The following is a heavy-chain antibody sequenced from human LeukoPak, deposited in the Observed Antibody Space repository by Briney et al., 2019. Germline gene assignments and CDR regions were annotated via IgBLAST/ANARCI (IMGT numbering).Heavy chain of an antibody. CDR3: ASSYGTGVVPAARERRFDY. J-gene: IGHJ4*02. CDR1: GFTFSDYY. D-gene: IGHD2-2*01. CDR2: ISSSGSTI. Sequence: GVSLRLSCAASGFTFSDYYMSWIRQGPGKGLEWVSYISSSGSTIYYADSVKGRFTISRDNAKNSLYLQMNSLRAEDTAVYYCASSYGTGVVPAARERRFDYWGQGTLVTVSS. V-gene: IGHV3-11*01.